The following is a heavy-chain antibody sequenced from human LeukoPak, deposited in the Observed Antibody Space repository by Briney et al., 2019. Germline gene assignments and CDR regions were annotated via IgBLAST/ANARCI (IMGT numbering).Heavy chain of an antibody. CDR3: ARDTKRWLLWFGELPIFDY. J-gene: IGHJ4*02. CDR1: GFTFSNYW. V-gene: IGHV3-7*05. Sequence: PGGSLRLSCAASGFTFSNYWMSWVRQAPGKGLEWVANIRKDGSEKDYVDSVKGRFTISRDNAKNSLYLQMDSLRAEDTAVYYCARDTKRWLLWFGELPIFDYWGQGTLVTVSS. D-gene: IGHD3-10*01. CDR2: IRKDGSEK.